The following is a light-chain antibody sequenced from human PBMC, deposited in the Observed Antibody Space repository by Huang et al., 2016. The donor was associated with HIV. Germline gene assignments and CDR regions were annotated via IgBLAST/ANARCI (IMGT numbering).Light chain of an antibody. J-gene: IGKJ4*01. CDR2: SAS. V-gene: IGKV1-39*01. CDR1: QSISNY. Sequence: DIQMTQSPSSLSASVGDRVPITCRPSQSISNYLNWYQQKPGKAPKLLIYSASSLQSGVPSRFSGSGSGTDFTLTISSLQPEDFATYYCQQSYNTPLAFGGGTKVQI. CDR3: QQSYNTPLA.